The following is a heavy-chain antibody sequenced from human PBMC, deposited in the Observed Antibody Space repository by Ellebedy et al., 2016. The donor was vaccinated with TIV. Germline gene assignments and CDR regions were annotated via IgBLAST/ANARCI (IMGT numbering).Heavy chain of an antibody. CDR2: INPNSGGT. Sequence: AASVKVSCKASGYTFTGYYMHWVRQSPGQGLEWMGWINPNSGGTNYAQKFQGRVTMTRDTSISTAYMELSRLRSDDTAVYYCARSVGGDAFDIWGQGTMVTVSS. J-gene: IGHJ3*02. D-gene: IGHD1-26*01. CDR3: ARSVGGDAFDI. CDR1: GYTFTGYY. V-gene: IGHV1-2*02.